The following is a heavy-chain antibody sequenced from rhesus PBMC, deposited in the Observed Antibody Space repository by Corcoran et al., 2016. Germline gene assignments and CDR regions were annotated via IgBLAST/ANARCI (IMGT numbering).Heavy chain of an antibody. CDR1: GFTFSSYG. V-gene: IGHV3S5*01. CDR3: AKQRLALDY. D-gene: IGHD6-31*01. Sequence: EVQLVESGGGSVQPGGSLRLSSAASGFTFSSYGMSWVRQAPGKGLEWVSYISNGGGSTYYADSVKGRFTISRDNSKNTLSLQMNSLGAEDTAVYYCAKQRLALDYWGQGVLVTVSS. CDR2: ISNGGGST. J-gene: IGHJ4*01.